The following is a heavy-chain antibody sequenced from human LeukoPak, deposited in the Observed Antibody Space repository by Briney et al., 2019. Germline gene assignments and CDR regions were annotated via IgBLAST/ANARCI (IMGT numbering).Heavy chain of an antibody. J-gene: IGHJ3*02. CDR2: IYSGGST. Sequence: GGSLRLSCAASGFTVSSNYMSWVRQAPGKGLEWVSVIYSGGSTYYADSLEGRFTISRDNAKNSLYLQMNSLRAEDTAVFYCAGGGNLGERNDIWGQGTMVTVSS. D-gene: IGHD3-16*01. CDR3: AGGGNLGERNDI. V-gene: IGHV3-66*01. CDR1: GFTVSSNY.